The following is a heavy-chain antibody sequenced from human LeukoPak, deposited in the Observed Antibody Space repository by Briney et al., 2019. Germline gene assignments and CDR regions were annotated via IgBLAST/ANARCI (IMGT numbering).Heavy chain of an antibody. CDR1: GGSFSGYY. J-gene: IGHJ3*02. CDR3: ARDRVPYYDFWSGYYADAFDI. V-gene: IGHV4-34*01. CDR2: INHSGST. D-gene: IGHD3-3*01. Sequence: SETLSLTCAVYGGSFSGYYWSWIRQPPGKGLEWIGEINHSGSTNYNPSLKSRVTMSVDTSKNQFSLKLSSVTAADTAVYYCARDRVPYYDFWSGYYADAFDIWGQGTMVTVSS.